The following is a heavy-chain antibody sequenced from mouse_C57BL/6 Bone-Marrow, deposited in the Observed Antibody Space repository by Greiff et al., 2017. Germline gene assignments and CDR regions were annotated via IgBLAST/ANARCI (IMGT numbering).Heavy chain of an antibody. CDR3: TGWSFDY. Sequence: EVQRVESGGGLVQPGASMKLSCAASGFTFSDAWMDWVRQSPEKGLEWVAEIRNKANNHATYYAESVKGRFTISRDYSNSSVYLQMNSLRAEDTGIYYCTGWSFDYWGQGTTLTVSS. J-gene: IGHJ2*01. CDR1: GFTFSDAW. D-gene: IGHD3-3*01. CDR2: IRNKANNHAT. V-gene: IGHV6-6*01.